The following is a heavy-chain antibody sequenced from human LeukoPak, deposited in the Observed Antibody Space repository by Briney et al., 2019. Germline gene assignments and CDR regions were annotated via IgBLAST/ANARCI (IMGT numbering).Heavy chain of an antibody. CDR3: AREWELLGLNNWFDP. Sequence: ASVKVSCKASGGTFSSYAISWVRQAPGQGLEWTGRIIPIFGIANYAQKFQGRVTITADKSTSTAYMELSSLRSEDTAVYYCAREWELLGLNNWFDPWGQGTLVTVSS. D-gene: IGHD1-26*01. CDR1: GGTFSSYA. J-gene: IGHJ5*02. CDR2: IIPIFGIA. V-gene: IGHV1-69*04.